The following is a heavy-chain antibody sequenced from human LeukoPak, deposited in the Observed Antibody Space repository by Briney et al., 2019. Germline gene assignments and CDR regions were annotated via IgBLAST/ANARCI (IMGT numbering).Heavy chain of an antibody. CDR2: IYYSGST. Sequence: NPSETLSLTCTVSGGSISSGDYYWSWIRQPPGKGLEWIEYIYYSGSTYYNPSLKSRITISVDTSKNQFSLKLSSVTAADTAVYYCARVLAYCGGDCYSRWFDPWGQGTLVTVSS. CDR3: ARVLAYCGGDCYSRWFDP. V-gene: IGHV4-30-4*01. D-gene: IGHD2-21*02. CDR1: GGSISSGDYY. J-gene: IGHJ5*02.